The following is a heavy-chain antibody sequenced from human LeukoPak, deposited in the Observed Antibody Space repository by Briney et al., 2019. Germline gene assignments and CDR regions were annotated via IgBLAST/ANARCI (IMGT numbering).Heavy chain of an antibody. V-gene: IGHV3-48*04. Sequence: GGSLRLSCAASGFTFSSYSMNWVRQAPGKGLEWVSYISSSGSTIYYADSVKGRFTISRDSAKNSQYLQMNSLRVEDTALYYCARAQTYGDSRLLLDYWGQGTLVTVSS. CDR3: ARAQTYGDSRLLLDY. CDR1: GFTFSSYS. J-gene: IGHJ4*02. D-gene: IGHD2-21*02. CDR2: ISSSGSTI.